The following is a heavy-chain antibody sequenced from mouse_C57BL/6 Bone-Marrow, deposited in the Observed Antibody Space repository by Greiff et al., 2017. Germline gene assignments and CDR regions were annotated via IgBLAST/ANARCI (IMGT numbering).Heavy chain of an antibody. D-gene: IGHD2-2*01. J-gene: IGHJ4*01. CDR2: ISSGGSYT. V-gene: IGHV5-6*01. Sequence: EVKLVESGGDLVKPGGSLKLSCAASGFTFSSYGMSWVRQTPDKRLEWVATISSGGSYTYYPDSVKGRFTISRDNAKNTLYLQRSSLKSEDTAMYYCARLWILGAMDYWGQGTSDTVSS. CDR1: GFTFSSYG. CDR3: ARLWILGAMDY.